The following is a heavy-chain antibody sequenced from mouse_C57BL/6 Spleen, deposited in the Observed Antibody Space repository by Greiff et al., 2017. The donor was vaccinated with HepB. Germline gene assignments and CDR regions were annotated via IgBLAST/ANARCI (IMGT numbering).Heavy chain of an antibody. J-gene: IGHJ4*01. D-gene: IGHD1-1*01. CDR2: IDPSDSYT. CDR3: ARGMTTVVATRYAMDY. Sequence: QVQLQQPGAELVMPGASVKLSCKASGYTFTSYWMHWVKQRPGQGLEWIGEIDPSDSYTNYNQKFKGKSTLTVDKSSSTAYMQLSSLTSEDSAVYYCARGMTTVVATRYAMDYWGQGTSVTVSS. CDR1: GYTFTSYW. V-gene: IGHV1-69*01.